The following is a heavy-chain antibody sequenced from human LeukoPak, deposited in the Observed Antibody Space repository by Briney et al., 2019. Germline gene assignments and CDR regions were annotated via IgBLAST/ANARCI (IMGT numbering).Heavy chain of an antibody. Sequence: AGGSLRLSCAASGFTFSSYSMNWVRQAPGKGLEWVSSISSSSSYIYYADSVEGRFTISRDNAKNSLYLQMNSLRAEDTAVYYCARNRIGFDAFDIWGQGTMVTVSS. V-gene: IGHV3-21*01. CDR3: ARNRIGFDAFDI. J-gene: IGHJ3*02. CDR1: GFTFSSYS. D-gene: IGHD2-15*01. CDR2: ISSSSSYI.